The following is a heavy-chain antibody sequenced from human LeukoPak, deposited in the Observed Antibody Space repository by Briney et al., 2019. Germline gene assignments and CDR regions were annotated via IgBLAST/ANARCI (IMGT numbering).Heavy chain of an antibody. CDR3: ARPLGRGAFDI. Sequence: ASVKVSCKTSGYTFIGYYMHWVRQAPGQGLEWMGWINPKNGGANYAPSFQGRVTMTRDTSISTAYMELSRLRSDDTAVYYCARPLGRGAFDIWGQGTMVTVSS. V-gene: IGHV1-2*07. CDR1: GYTFIGYY. J-gene: IGHJ3*02. D-gene: IGHD7-27*01. CDR2: INPKNGGA.